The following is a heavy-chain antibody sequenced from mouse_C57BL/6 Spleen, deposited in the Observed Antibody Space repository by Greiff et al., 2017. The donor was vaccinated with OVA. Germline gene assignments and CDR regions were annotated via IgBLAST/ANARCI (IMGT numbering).Heavy chain of an antibody. V-gene: IGHV3-6*01. CDR1: GYSITSGYY. J-gene: IGHJ2*01. D-gene: IGHD1-1*01. Sequence: ESGPGLVKPSQSLSLTCSVTGYSITSGYYWNWLRQFPGNKLEWMGYISYDGSNNYNPSLKNRISITRDTSKNQCFLKLNSVTTEDTATYYCAKGGYGRRGYWGQGTTLTVSS. CDR2: ISYDGSN. CDR3: AKGGYGRRGY.